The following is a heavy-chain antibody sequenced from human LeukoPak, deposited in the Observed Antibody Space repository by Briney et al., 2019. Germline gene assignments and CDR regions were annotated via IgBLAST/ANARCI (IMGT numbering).Heavy chain of an antibody. Sequence: SETLSLTCAVCGVSFSGYYWSWIRQPPGKGLEWIGEINHSGSTNYNPSLKSRVTISVDTSKNQFSLKLSSVTAADTAVYYCARGLGYYDSSGLRDAFDIWGQGTMVTVSS. J-gene: IGHJ3*02. D-gene: IGHD3-22*01. CDR1: GVSFSGYY. CDR3: ARGLGYYDSSGLRDAFDI. V-gene: IGHV4-34*01. CDR2: INHSGST.